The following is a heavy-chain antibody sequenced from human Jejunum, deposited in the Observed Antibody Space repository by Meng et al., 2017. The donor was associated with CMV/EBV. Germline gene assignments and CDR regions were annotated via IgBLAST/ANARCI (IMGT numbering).Heavy chain of an antibody. CDR1: GFTLGSYW. CDR2: INPDGSVR. CDR3: ARDQAGTPMGWFDS. D-gene: IGHD3-10*01. Sequence: GFTLGSYWMSWVRQAPGKGLEWVANINPDGSVRHYLDSVKGRFTISRDSGKNSLYLQMNSLRAEDTAVFYCARDQAGTPMGWFDSWGQGTLVTVSS. V-gene: IGHV3-7*01. J-gene: IGHJ5*01.